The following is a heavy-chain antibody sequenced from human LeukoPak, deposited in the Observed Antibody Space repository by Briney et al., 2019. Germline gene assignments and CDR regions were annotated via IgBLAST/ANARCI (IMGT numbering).Heavy chain of an antibody. CDR2: ISDDGVRT. D-gene: IGHD6-19*01. CDR1: GFIFSAYS. Sequence: PGGSLRLSCAASGFIFSAYSMHWVRQAPGKGLESVSAISDDGVRTYYANFVRGRFIISRDNSKNTLYLQMDSLRADDLAVYYCAREGVPGTTDYWGQGTLVTVSS. J-gene: IGHJ4*02. CDR3: AREGVPGTTDY. V-gene: IGHV3-64*01.